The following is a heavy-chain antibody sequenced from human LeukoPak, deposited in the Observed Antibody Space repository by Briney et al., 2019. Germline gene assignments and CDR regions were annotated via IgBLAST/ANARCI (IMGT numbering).Heavy chain of an antibody. V-gene: IGHV3-30*04. CDR1: GFTFISYA. Sequence: GGSLRLSCAASGFTFISYAIHWVRQAPGKGLEWVAVISYDGSNKYYADSVKGRFTISRDNSKNTLYLQMNSLRAEDTAVYYCARDRKMVTDAFDIWGQGTMVTVSS. J-gene: IGHJ3*02. D-gene: IGHD2-21*02. CDR3: ARDRKMVTDAFDI. CDR2: ISYDGSNK.